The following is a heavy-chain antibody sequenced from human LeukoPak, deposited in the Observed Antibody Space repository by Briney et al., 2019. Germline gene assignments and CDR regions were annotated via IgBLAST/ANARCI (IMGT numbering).Heavy chain of an antibody. CDR2: IDWDDDK. J-gene: IGHJ4*02. V-gene: IGHV2-70*04. Sequence: SGPALVKPTQTLTLTCTFSGFSLSTSGMRVSWIRQPPGKALEWLARIDWDDDKFYSTSLKTRLTISKDTSKNQVVLTMTNMDPVDTATYYCARIHGLAGYFDYWGQGTLVTVCS. CDR3: ARIHGLAGYFDY. CDR1: GFSLSTSGMR. D-gene: IGHD3/OR15-3a*01.